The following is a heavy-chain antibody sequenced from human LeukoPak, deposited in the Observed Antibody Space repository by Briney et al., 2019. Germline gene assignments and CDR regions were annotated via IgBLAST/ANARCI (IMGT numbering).Heavy chain of an antibody. CDR1: GLTFSLCV. CDR2: IRVSGGHT. J-gene: IGHJ4*02. D-gene: IGHD3-10*01. Sequence: PGGSLRLSCAVSGLTFSLCVMTGVPQASGKGLECGSAIRVSGGHTFYADSVKGRFTISRDNSTNTLSLQMNSLRAEDTAVYYCAKARDCYGSGSYSYYFDYWGQGTLVTVSS. CDR3: AKARDCYGSGSYSYYFDY. V-gene: IGHV3-23*01.